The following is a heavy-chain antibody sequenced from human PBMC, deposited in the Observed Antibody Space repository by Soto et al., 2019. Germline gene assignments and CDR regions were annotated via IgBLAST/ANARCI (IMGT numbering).Heavy chain of an antibody. D-gene: IGHD3-16*01. CDR1: GIVFSDYV. V-gene: IGHV3-11*01. J-gene: IGHJ5*02. CDR2: ISGSGRTI. Sequence: QVQLVESGGGLVKPGGSLRLSCAASGIVFSDYVSWVRQAPGKGLEWLSYISGSGRTIYSSDSVKGRFTISRDNATNTLFIPMNTVRTEDTAVYYCARLPFPWGWFDPWGQGTLVTVSS. CDR3: ARLPFPWGWFDP.